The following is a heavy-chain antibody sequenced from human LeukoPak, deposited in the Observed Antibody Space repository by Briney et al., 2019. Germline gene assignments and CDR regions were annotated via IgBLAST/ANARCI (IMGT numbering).Heavy chain of an antibody. V-gene: IGHV4-61*01. Sequence: SETLSLTCTVSGASVSSGSYYWSWMRQPPGKGLEWIGYIYYSGSTNYNPSLKSRGTISVGTSKNRFSLKLSSVTATDTAVYYCARARYFDPGSIVDPWGQGTLVTVSS. CDR3: ARARYFDPGSIVDP. CDR1: GASVSSGSYY. D-gene: IGHD3-9*01. J-gene: IGHJ5*02. CDR2: IYYSGST.